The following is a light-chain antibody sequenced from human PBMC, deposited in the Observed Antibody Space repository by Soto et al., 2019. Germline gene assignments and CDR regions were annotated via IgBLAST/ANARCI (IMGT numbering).Light chain of an antibody. V-gene: IGLV1-44*01. CDR3: AAWDDSLNGQGD. Sequence: QSVLTQPPSASGTPGQRVSISCSGSSSNIGRNTVNWYQQLPGTAPKVLIYSNDQRPSGVPDRFSGSKSGTSASLAISGLQSEDEADYYCAAWDDSLNGQGDFGGGTKLTVL. J-gene: IGLJ2*01. CDR1: SSNIGRNT. CDR2: SND.